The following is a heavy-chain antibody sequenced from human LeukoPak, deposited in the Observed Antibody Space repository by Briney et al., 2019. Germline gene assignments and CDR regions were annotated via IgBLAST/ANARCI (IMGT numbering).Heavy chain of an antibody. CDR1: GFTFSSYS. D-gene: IGHD2-2*02. V-gene: IGHV3-21*01. J-gene: IGHJ5*02. Sequence: GGSLRLSCAASGFTFSSYSMNWVRQAPGKGLEWVSSISSSSSYIYYADSVKGRFTISRDNAKNSLYLQMNSLRAEDTAVYYCARDAASCSSTSCYRRGWFDPWGQGTLVTVSS. CDR3: ARDAASCSSTSCYRRGWFDP. CDR2: ISSSSSYI.